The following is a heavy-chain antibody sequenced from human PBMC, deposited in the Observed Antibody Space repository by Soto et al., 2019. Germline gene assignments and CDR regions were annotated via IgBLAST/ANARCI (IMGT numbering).Heavy chain of an antibody. J-gene: IGHJ5*02. CDR3: AKGDSSWVSWFDP. CDR1: GYTFTAHY. CDR2: INPTTGAT. D-gene: IGHD6-19*01. Sequence: QAQLVQSGAEVKKPGASVKVSCQASGYTFTAHYLHWVRKAPGEGLEWMGWINPTTGATRYAQKFQGRVTMTRDTSMSTAYLEVRSLRPDDTALYYCAKGDSSWVSWFDPWGQGTLVTVSS. V-gene: IGHV1-2*02.